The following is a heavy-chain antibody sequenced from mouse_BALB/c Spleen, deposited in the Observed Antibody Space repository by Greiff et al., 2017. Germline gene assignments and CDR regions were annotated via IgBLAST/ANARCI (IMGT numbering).Heavy chain of an antibody. CDR1: GDSITSGY. CDR2: ISYSGST. D-gene: IGHD2-2*01. CDR3: ARYGYDGWYFDV. V-gene: IGHV3-8*02. Sequence: EVQLQQSGPSLVKPSQTLSLTCSVTGDSITSGYWNWIRKFPGNKLEYMGYISYSGSTYYNPSLKSRISITRDTSKNQYYLQLNSVTTEDTATYYCARYGYDGWYFDVWGAGTTVTVSS. J-gene: IGHJ1*01.